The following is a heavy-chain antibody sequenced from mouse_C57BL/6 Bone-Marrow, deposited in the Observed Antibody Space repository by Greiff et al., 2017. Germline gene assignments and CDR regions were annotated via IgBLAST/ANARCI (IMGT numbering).Heavy chain of an antibody. CDR1: GYTFTDYY. V-gene: IGHV1-76*01. CDR2: IYPGSGNT. Sequence: VQLQQSGAELVRPGASVKLSCKASGYTFTDYYINWVKQRPGQGLEWIARIYPGSGNTYYNEKFKGKATLTAEKSSSTAYMQLSSLTSEDSAVYFCARDYYGSSPYFDYWGQGTTLTVSS. D-gene: IGHD1-1*01. CDR3: ARDYYGSSPYFDY. J-gene: IGHJ2*01.